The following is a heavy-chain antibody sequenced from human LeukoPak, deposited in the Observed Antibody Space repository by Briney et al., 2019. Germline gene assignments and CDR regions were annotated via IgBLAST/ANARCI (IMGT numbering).Heavy chain of an antibody. V-gene: IGHV1-69*05. CDR2: IIPIFGTA. CDR3: ARVRRGSGSYSENWFDP. D-gene: IGHD3-10*01. CDR1: GGTFSSYA. Sequence: SVKVSCKASGGTFSSYAISWVRQAPGQGLEWMGGIIPIFGTANYAQKFQGRVTITTDESTSTAYMELSSLRSEDTGVYYCARVRRGSGSYSENWFDPWGQGTLVTVSS. J-gene: IGHJ5*02.